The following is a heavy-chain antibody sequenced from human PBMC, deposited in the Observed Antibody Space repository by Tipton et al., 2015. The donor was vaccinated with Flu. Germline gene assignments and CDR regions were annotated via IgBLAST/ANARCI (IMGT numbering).Heavy chain of an antibody. J-gene: IGHJ4*02. V-gene: IGHV1-8*02. CDR2: MNPNSGNT. CDR3: ARGRSGSNSFDY. CDR1: GNIFTGYY. D-gene: IGHD1-26*01. Sequence: QLVQSGAEVKKPGASVKVSCKASGNIFTGYYVHWVRQAPGQGLEWMGWMNPNSGNTGYAQKFQGRVTMTRNTSISTAYMELSSLRSEDTAVYYCARGRSGSNSFDYWGQGTLVSVSS.